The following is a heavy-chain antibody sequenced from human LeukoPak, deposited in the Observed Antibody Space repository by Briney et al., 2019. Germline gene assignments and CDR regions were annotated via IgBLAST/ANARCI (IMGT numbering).Heavy chain of an antibody. V-gene: IGHV3-66*01. Sequence: GGSLRLSCAASGFTVSSNYMSWVRQAPGKGLEWVSVIYSGGSTYYADSVKGRFTISRGNSKNTLYLQMNSLRAEDTAAYYCARGYGVGYGYNWFDPWGQGTLVTVSS. J-gene: IGHJ5*02. CDR3: ARGYGVGYGYNWFDP. D-gene: IGHD4-17*01. CDR2: IYSGGST. CDR1: GFTVSSNY.